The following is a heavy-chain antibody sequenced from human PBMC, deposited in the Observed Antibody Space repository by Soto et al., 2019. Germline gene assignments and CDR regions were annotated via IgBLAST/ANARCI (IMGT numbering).Heavy chain of an antibody. V-gene: IGHV1-8*01. Sequence: QVQLVQSGAEVKKPGASVKVSCKASGYTFTSYDINWVRQATGQGLEWMGWMNPNSGNTGYAQKFQGRVTMTRNTSISTAYRELSSLRSEDTAVYYCARGLRDYDILTGYYSEAFDIWGQGTMVTVSS. D-gene: IGHD3-9*01. CDR3: ARGLRDYDILTGYYSEAFDI. CDR2: MNPNSGNT. CDR1: GYTFTSYD. J-gene: IGHJ3*02.